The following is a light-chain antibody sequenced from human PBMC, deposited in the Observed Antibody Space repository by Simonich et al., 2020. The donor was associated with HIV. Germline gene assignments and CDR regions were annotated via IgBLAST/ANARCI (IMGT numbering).Light chain of an antibody. J-gene: IGKJ1*01. CDR3: QQFFSTPWT. CDR1: QGVSNS. CDR2: ASS. Sequence: DILMTQSPSSLPASVGDRVTITCRASQGVSNSLAWYQQKPGKAPKLLLSASSRLENGVPSRFSGSGSGTDYTLTISSLQPEDFATYYCQQFFSTPWTFGQGTKVEIK. V-gene: IGKV1-NL1*01.